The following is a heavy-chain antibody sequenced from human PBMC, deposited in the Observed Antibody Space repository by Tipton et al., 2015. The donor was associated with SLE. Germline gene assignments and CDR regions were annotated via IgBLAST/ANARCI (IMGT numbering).Heavy chain of an antibody. D-gene: IGHD5-24*01. CDR1: GVSISSHY. CDR3: ARDGEMTTMEV. CDR2: IYTSGST. Sequence: TLSLTCTVSGVSISSHYWTWIRQPPGKGLEWIGYIYTSGSTNYNPSLESPVTISVDTSKNQFSLNLSSVTAADTAVYYCARDGEMTTMEVWGQGTTVTVSS. J-gene: IGHJ6*02. V-gene: IGHV4-59*11.